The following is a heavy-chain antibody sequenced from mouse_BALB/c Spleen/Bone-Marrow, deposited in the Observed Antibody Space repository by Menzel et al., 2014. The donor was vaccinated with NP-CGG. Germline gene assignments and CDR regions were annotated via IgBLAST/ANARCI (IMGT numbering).Heavy chain of an antibody. CDR3: GRIVKYEGWFAY. CDR1: GFNIKDTY. V-gene: IGHV14-3*02. J-gene: IGHJ3*01. CDR2: IDPANGNT. D-gene: IGHD2-12*01. Sequence: VQLKQSGAELVKPGASVMLSCTASGFNIKDTYMHWVKPRPEQGLEWIGRIDPANGNTKYDPKFQGKATITADTSSSTPYLQLSSLTSEDPAIYCCGRIVKYEGWFAYWTQWTLVTISA.